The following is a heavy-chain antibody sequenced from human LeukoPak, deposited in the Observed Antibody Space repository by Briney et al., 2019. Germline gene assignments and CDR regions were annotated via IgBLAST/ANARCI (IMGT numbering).Heavy chain of an antibody. CDR3: ARAVSYIAAAGTGSDY. J-gene: IGHJ4*02. D-gene: IGHD6-13*01. Sequence: ASVKVSCKASGYTFTSYYMHWVRQAPGQGLEWMGIINPSGGSTSYAQKFQGRVTMTRDTSTSTVYMELSSLRSEDTAVYYCARAVSYIAAAGTGSDYWGQGTLVTVSS. CDR2: INPSGGST. V-gene: IGHV1-46*01. CDR1: GYTFTSYY.